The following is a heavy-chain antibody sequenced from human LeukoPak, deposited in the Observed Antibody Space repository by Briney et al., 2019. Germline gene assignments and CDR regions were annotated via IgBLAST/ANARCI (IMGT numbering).Heavy chain of an antibody. Sequence: GESLRISCKGSGYSFTSYWISWGRQMPGKGLEGMGRIDPSESYTNDSPSFQGHVTLSADKTIGTADLHWSSIKAQDTDYYYCARETPLYYGSGSYYGMDVWGQGTTVTVFS. V-gene: IGHV5-10-1*01. CDR1: GYSFTSYW. CDR2: IDPSESYT. D-gene: IGHD3-10*01. J-gene: IGHJ6*02. CDR3: ARETPLYYGSGSYYGMDV.